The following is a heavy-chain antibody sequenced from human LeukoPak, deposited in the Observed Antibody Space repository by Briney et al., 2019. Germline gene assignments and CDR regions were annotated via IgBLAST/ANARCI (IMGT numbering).Heavy chain of an antibody. CDR3: GRDPNGDYLGAFEF. V-gene: IGHV3-23*03. D-gene: IGHD4-17*01. CDR1: GFTLSEYG. Sequence: GGSLRLSCSASGFTLSEYGLVWVRQAPGKGLEWVSGSRSGGTDTRYADAVKGRFTISRDNSKNTLYLQMNSLRPEDTAVYYCGRDPNGDYLGAFEFWGHGTVVIVSS. CDR2: SRSGGTDT. J-gene: IGHJ3*01.